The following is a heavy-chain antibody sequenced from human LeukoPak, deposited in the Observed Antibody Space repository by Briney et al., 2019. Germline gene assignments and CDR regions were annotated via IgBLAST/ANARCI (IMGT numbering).Heavy chain of an antibody. CDR1: GGSISSYY. J-gene: IGHJ4*02. D-gene: IGHD1-26*01. V-gene: IGHV4-59*08. CDR2: VFHSGST. Sequence: PSETLSLTCTVSGGSISSYYWSWIRQPPGKGLEWIGYVFHSGSTNYNPSLKSRVTISVDTSKNQFSLKLTSVTAADTAVYYCAKYSGSLFIDYFDYWGQGTLVTVSS. CDR3: AKYSGSLFIDYFDY.